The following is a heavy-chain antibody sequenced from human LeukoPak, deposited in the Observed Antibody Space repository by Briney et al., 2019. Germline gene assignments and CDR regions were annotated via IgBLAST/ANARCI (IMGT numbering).Heavy chain of an antibody. D-gene: IGHD3-16*01. CDR1: EFTFSTST. V-gene: IGHV3-21*04. CDR3: ARGGGLDV. CDR2: IGRSGEGI. J-gene: IGHJ6*02. Sequence: GGSLRLSCAASEFTFSTSTMYWVRQAPGKGLEWVAIIGRSGEGIHYADSVKGRFTISRDNAKNSLYLQMSNLRAEDTAVYFCARGGGLDVWGQGATVTVSS.